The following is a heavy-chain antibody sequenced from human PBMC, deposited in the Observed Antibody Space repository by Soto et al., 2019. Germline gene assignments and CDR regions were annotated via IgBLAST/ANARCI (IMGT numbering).Heavy chain of an antibody. J-gene: IGHJ4*02. CDR1: GFTFSSYG. Sequence: PGGSLRLSCAASGFTFSSYGMHWVRQAPGKGLEWVAVISYDGSNKYYADSVKGRFTISRDNSKNTLYLQMNSLRAEDTAVYYCAKIGTMVRGVTPYYFDYWGQGTLVTVSS. D-gene: IGHD3-10*01. CDR3: AKIGTMVRGVTPYYFDY. V-gene: IGHV3-30*18. CDR2: ISYDGSNK.